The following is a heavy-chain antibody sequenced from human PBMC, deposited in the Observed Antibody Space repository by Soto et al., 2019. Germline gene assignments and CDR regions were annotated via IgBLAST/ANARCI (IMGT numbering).Heavy chain of an antibody. CDR1: GFTFSSYS. J-gene: IGHJ6*02. V-gene: IGHV3-48*02. Sequence: EVQLVESGGGLVQPGGSLRLSCAASGFTFSSYSMNWVRQAPGKGLEWVSYISSSSSTIYYADSVKGRFTISRDNAKNSLYLQMNSLRDEDTAVYYCVRRAALDHVVVVAARGMDVWGQGTTVTVSS. CDR2: ISSSSSTI. D-gene: IGHD2-15*01. CDR3: VRRAALDHVVVVAARGMDV.